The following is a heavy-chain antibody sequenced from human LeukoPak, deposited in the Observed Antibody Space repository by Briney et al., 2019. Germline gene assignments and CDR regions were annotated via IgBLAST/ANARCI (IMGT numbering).Heavy chain of an antibody. CDR3: ARVGKAVAGTSYYYGMDV. CDR2: IIPIFGTA. V-gene: IGHV1-69*13. CDR1: GGTFSSYA. D-gene: IGHD6-19*01. Sequence: SVKVSCKASGGTFSSYAISWVRQAPGQGLEWMGGIIPIFGTANYAQKFQGRVTITADESTSTAYMELSSLRSEDTAVYYCARVGKAVAGTSYYYGMDVWGQGTTVTVSS. J-gene: IGHJ6*02.